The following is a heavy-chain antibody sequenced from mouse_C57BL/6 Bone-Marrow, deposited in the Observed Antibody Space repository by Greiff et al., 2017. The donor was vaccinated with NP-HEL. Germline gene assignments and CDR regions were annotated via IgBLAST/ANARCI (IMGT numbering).Heavy chain of an antibody. CDR3: ARDSSGPFAY. J-gene: IGHJ3*01. CDR2: LTPGSGGT. V-gene: IGHV1-54*01. Sequence: VQLQQSGAELVRPGTSVKVSCKASGYAFTNYLIEWVKQRPGQGLEWIGVLTPGSGGTNYNEKFKGKATLTADKSSSTAYMQLSSLTSEDSAVYFCARDSSGPFAYWGQGTLVTVSA. CDR1: GYAFTNYL. D-gene: IGHD3-2*02.